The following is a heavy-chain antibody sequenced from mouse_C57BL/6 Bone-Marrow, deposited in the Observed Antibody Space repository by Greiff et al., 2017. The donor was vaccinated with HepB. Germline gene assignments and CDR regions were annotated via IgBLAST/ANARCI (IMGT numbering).Heavy chain of an antibody. D-gene: IGHD1-1*01. Sequence: EVKLVESGAELVKPGASVKLSCTASGFNIKDYYMHWVKQRTEQGLEWIGRIDPEDGETKYAPKFQGKATITADTSSNTAYLQLSSLTSEDTAVYYCARGTKVVARYYAMDYWGQGTSVTVSS. CDR3: ARGTKVVARYYAMDY. V-gene: IGHV14-2*01. J-gene: IGHJ4*01. CDR2: IDPEDGET. CDR1: GFNIKDYY.